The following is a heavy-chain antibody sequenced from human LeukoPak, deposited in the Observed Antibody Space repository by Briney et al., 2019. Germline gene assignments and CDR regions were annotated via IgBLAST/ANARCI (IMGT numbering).Heavy chain of an antibody. J-gene: IGHJ4*02. D-gene: IGHD6-13*01. CDR2: INQVESQK. Sequence: GGSLRLSCAASRFTFSSYGMHWVRQAPGKGLEWVANINQVESQKYYVDSVKGRFTISRDNAKSSLYLQMNSLRAEDTAVYYCAKDGYSSSWSFDYWGQGTLVTVSS. CDR3: AKDGYSSSWSFDY. V-gene: IGHV3-7*01. CDR1: RFTFSSYG.